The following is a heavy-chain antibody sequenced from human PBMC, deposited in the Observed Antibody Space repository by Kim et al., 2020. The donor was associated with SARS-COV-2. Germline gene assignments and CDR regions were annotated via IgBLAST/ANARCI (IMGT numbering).Heavy chain of an antibody. J-gene: IGHJ4*02. V-gene: IGHV5-51*01. Sequence: GESLKISCKGSGYSFTSYWIGWVRQKPGKGLEWMGIIFPGDSDTRYSPSFQGQVTISADKSISTAYLQWSSLKASDTAMYYCASVVAGTYTVFDYWGQGTLVTVSS. CDR1: GYSFTSYW. D-gene: IGHD6-19*01. CDR3: ASVVAGTYTVFDY. CDR2: IFPGDSDT.